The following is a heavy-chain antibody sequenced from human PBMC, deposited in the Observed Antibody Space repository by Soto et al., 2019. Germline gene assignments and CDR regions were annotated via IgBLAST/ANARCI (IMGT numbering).Heavy chain of an antibody. CDR1: GFTFSSYA. V-gene: IGHV3-23*01. Sequence: EVQLLESGGGLVPPGGSLRLSCAASGFTFSSYAMSWVRQAPGKGLEWLAGITFRGDNTYYADSVKGRFTLSRDNSRNRLDLQMNSLKVEDTALYYCAKLGTMGVFDNWRQGTLLTVSS. D-gene: IGHD1-26*01. J-gene: IGHJ4*02. CDR2: ITFRGDNT. CDR3: AKLGTMGVFDN.